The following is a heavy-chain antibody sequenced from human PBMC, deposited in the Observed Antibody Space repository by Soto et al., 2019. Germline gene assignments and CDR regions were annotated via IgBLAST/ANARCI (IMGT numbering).Heavy chain of an antibody. J-gene: IGHJ6*03. V-gene: IGHV3-21*01. CDR3: ASSYPVVPAAISYMDV. CDR2: ISSSSSYI. CDR1: GFTFSSYS. Sequence: EVQLVESGGGLVKPGGSLRLSCAASGFTFSSYSMNWVRQAPGKGLEWVSSISSSSSYIYYADSVKGRFTISRDNAKNSLNLQMKSLRAEDTAVYYCASSYPVVPAAISYMDVWGKGTTVTVSS. D-gene: IGHD2-2*01.